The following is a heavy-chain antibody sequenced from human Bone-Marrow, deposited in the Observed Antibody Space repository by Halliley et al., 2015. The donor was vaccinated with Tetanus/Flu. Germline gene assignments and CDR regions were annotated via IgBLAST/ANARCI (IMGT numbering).Heavy chain of an antibody. J-gene: IGHJ2*01. D-gene: IGHD2-21*01. CDR1: GGSISSNY. CDR2: IYYSGDT. CDR3: ARAQLFCSGGACYGDKRSWYFDL. V-gene: IGHV4-39*01. Sequence: TLSLTCTVSGGSISSNYWGWIRQPPGKGLQWIGSIYYSGDTFYNPSLKSRVTISVDTSKKQFSLKLSSATATDTAVYFCARAQLFCSGGACYGDKRSWYFDLRGRGTLVTVSS.